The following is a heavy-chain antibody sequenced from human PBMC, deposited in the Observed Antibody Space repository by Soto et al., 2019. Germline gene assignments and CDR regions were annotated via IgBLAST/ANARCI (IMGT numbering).Heavy chain of an antibody. D-gene: IGHD2-15*01. CDR3: ARGRRLPSIVVVVRRIHYYGMDV. CDR1: GGTFSSYA. J-gene: IGHJ6*02. V-gene: IGHV1-69*01. Sequence: QVQLVQSGAEVKKPGSSVKVSCKASGGTFSSYAISWVRQAPGQGLEWMGGIIPIFGTANYAQKFQGRVTITADESTSTAYMELSSLRSEDTAVYYCARGRRLPSIVVVVRRIHYYGMDVWGQGTTVTVSS. CDR2: IIPIFGTA.